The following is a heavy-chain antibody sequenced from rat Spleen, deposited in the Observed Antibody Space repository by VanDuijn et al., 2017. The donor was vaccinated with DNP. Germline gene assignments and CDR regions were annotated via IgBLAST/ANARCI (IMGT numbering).Heavy chain of an antibody. J-gene: IGHJ2*01. CDR1: GFTFSSFP. V-gene: IGHV5-46*01. CDR3: TTIVDY. CDR2: ISTSGGST. Sequence: EVQLVESGGGLVQPGRSMKLSCAASGFTFSSFPMAWVRQAPTKGLEWVATISTSGGSTYYRDSVKGRFTISRDNAKSTLYLQMNSLRSEDMATYYCTTIVDYWGQGVMVTVSS.